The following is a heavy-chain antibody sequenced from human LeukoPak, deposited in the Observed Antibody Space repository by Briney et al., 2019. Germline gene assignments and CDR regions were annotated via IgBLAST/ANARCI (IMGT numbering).Heavy chain of an antibody. J-gene: IGHJ5*02. CDR3: ARALGLELRGGWFDR. V-gene: IGHV3-33*01. CDR1: GFTFSRHA. CDR2: IWYDGSNK. Sequence: GRSLRLSYAASGFTFSRHAMHWVRQAPGKGLEWVAVIWYDGSNKYYADSVKGRFSISRDNSKNTLYFQLNGLRAEDTAVYYCARALGLELRGGWFDRWGQGTLVTVSS. D-gene: IGHD1-7*01.